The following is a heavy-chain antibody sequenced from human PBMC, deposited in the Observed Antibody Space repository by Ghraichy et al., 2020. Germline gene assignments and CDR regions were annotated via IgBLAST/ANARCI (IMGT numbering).Heavy chain of an antibody. CDR1: GFTVSSNY. CDR2: IYSGGST. D-gene: IGHD6-13*01. V-gene: IGHV3-53*01. CDR3: ARGSGSSWYGDFIDY. J-gene: IGHJ4*02. Sequence: GGSLRLSCAASGFTVSSNYMSWVRQAPGKGLELVSVIYSGGSTYYADSVKGRFTISRDNSKNTLYLQMNSLRAEDTAVYYCARGSGSSWYGDFIDYWGQGTLVTVSS.